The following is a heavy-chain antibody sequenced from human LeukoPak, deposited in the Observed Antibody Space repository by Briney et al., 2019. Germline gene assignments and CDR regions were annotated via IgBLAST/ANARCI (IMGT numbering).Heavy chain of an antibody. D-gene: IGHD3-3*01. Sequence: SETLSLTCTVSGGSISSYYWSWIRQPAGKGLEWIGRIYISGSTNYNPSLKSRVTMSVDTSKNQFSLKLSSVTAADTAVYYCARRRITIFGVVMPFEVWGQGTLVTVSS. CDR2: IYISGST. V-gene: IGHV4-4*07. CDR3: ARRRITIFGVVMPFEV. J-gene: IGHJ4*02. CDR1: GGSISSYY.